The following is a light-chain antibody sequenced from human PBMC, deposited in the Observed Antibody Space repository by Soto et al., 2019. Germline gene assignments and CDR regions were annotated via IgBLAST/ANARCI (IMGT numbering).Light chain of an antibody. J-gene: IGKJ1*01. Sequence: DIQMTQSPYSLSASLGDILTITCRASQSISSYLNWYQQKPGKAPTLLIYVSANLQGGVPPRFSSSVSGKEFTLNISSLQPENLATYYCHQSYITHQTFGQGTMVDIK. CDR3: HQSYITHQT. CDR1: QSISSY. V-gene: IGKV1-39*01. CDR2: VSA.